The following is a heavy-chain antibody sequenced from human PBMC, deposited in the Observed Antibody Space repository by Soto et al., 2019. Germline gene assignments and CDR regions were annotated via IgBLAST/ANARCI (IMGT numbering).Heavy chain of an antibody. CDR2: ISGSGGST. Sequence: EVQLLESGGDLVQPGGSLRLSCAASGFTFSSYAMNWVRQAPGKGLEWVSVISGSGGSTYYADSVKGRFTISRDISKNTLYLQMNRLRAEDTAVYYCAKARDYDFWSGYKGVIGYWGQGTLVTVSS. D-gene: IGHD3-3*01. V-gene: IGHV3-23*01. CDR1: GFTFSSYA. CDR3: AKARDYDFWSGYKGVIGY. J-gene: IGHJ4*02.